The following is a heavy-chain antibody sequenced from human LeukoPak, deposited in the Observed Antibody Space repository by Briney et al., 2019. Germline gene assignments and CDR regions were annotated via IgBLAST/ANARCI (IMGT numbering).Heavy chain of an antibody. Sequence: ASVKVSCKASGYTFTSYGISWVRQAPGQGLEWMGWISAYNGNTNYAQKLQGRVTMTTDTSTSTAYMELRSLRSDDTAVYYCARDYYDILTGTFDYWGQGTLVTVSS. CDR3: ARDYYDILTGTFDY. CDR1: GYTFTSYG. V-gene: IGHV1-18*01. J-gene: IGHJ4*02. CDR2: ISAYNGNT. D-gene: IGHD3-9*01.